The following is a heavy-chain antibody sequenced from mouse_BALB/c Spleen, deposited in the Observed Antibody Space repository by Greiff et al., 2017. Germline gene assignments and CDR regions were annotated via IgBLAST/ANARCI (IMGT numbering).Heavy chain of an antibody. J-gene: IGHJ4*01. V-gene: IGHV5-12-2*01. CDR3: AREDRGYAMDY. CDR2: ISNGGGST. D-gene: IGHD3-3*01. Sequence: EVMLVESGGGLVQPGGSLKLSCAASGFTFSSYTMSWVRQTPEKRLEWVAYISNGGGSTYYPDTVKGRFTISRDNAKNTLYLQMSSLKSEDTAMYYCAREDRGYAMDYWGQGTSVTVSS. CDR1: GFTFSSYT.